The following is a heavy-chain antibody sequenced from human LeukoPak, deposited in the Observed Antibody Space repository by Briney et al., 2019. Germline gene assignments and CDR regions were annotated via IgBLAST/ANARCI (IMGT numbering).Heavy chain of an antibody. CDR1: GFTFSNFW. Sequence: PGGSLRLSCTASGFTFSNFWMGWVRQAPGKGLEWVANIKQDETEKFYLGSVKGRFTISRDNAKNSLYLQMNSLRAEDTAVYYCAKDSYDSSGSRYDYWGQGTLVTVSS. CDR2: IKQDETEK. V-gene: IGHV3-7*03. J-gene: IGHJ4*02. CDR3: AKDSYDSSGSRYDY. D-gene: IGHD3-22*01.